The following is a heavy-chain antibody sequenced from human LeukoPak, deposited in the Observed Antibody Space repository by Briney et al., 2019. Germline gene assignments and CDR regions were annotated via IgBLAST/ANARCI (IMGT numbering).Heavy chain of an antibody. V-gene: IGHV4-61*02. CDR2: ISSSGST. D-gene: IGHD3-22*01. CDR1: GDSISSGDYY. J-gene: IGHJ3*02. CDR3: ARGPYSYDSSGAFDI. Sequence: SETLSLTCTVSGDSISSGDYYWSWIRQPAGKGLEWIGRISSSGSTNYHPSLKSRVTISVDTSKNQFSLKLSSVTAADTAVYFCARGPYSYDSSGAFDIWGQGTMVTVSS.